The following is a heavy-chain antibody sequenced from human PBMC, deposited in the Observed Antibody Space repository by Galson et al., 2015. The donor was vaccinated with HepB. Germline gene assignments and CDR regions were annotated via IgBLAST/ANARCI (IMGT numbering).Heavy chain of an antibody. CDR3: ATREQKWRDDGFDM. V-gene: IGHV3-30*04. CDR2: ISYDGHNR. Sequence: SLRLSCAASGFVFRDYALHWVRQPPGKGLEWVAVISYDGHNRYYRDSVKGRFTISRDNSKNTLYLQMGGLSGDDTATYFCATREQKWRDDGFDMWGQGTLVTVSS. D-gene: IGHD5-12*01. J-gene: IGHJ3*02. CDR1: GFVFRDYA.